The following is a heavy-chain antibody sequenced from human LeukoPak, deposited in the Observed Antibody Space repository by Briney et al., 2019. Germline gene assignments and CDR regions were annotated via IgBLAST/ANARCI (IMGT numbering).Heavy chain of an antibody. Sequence: GGSLRLSCAASGFTVSNNYMSWVRQASGKGLEWVSVVYSGGSTYSADSVKGRFTISRDNSKNTLYLQMNSLRAKDSAVYYCARDRYSYGFALDCWGQGTLVTVSS. CDR3: ARDRYSYGFALDC. CDR2: VYSGGST. D-gene: IGHD5-18*01. J-gene: IGHJ4*02. CDR1: GFTVSNNY. V-gene: IGHV3-66*02.